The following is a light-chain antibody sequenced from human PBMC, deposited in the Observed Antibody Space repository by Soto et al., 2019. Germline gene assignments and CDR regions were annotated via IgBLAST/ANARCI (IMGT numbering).Light chain of an antibody. Sequence: ENVLTQSPVTLSLSPGERATLSCRASQSVTSNKVAWFQQKPGQAPRLLIRAASSRATGIPDRFSGSGSATDFTLTISRLEPEDFAVYYCQQYDSPPPYTFGQGTKLEIK. CDR3: QQYDSPPPYT. V-gene: IGKV3-20*01. J-gene: IGKJ2*01. CDR1: QSVTSNK. CDR2: AAS.